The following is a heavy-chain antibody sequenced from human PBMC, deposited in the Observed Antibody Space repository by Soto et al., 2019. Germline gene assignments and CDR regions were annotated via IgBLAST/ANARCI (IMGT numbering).Heavy chain of an antibody. CDR1: SGSISSRSYY. J-gene: IGHJ4*02. D-gene: IGHD3-22*01. V-gene: IGHV4-39*07. Sequence: SETLSLTCIVSSGSISSRSYYWGWIRQSPGKGLEWIGIISYTGSTHYNPSLKSRVTISVDTSKNQFSLKLSSVTAADTAVYYCVRAENTSGYYVSFDSWGQGTLVPVSS. CDR3: VRAENTSGYYVSFDS. CDR2: ISYTGST.